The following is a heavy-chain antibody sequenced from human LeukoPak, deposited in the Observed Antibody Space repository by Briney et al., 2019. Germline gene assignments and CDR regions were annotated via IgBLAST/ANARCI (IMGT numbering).Heavy chain of an antibody. CDR3: ARGVYSSSWYVYYYYYMDV. CDR2: IYYSGST. J-gene: IGHJ6*03. CDR1: GGSISSYY. V-gene: IGHV4-59*01. D-gene: IGHD6-13*01. Sequence: SETLSLTCTVSGGSISSYYWSWIRQPPGKGLEWIGYIYYSGSTNYNPSLKSRVTISVDTSKNQFSLKLSSVTAADTAVYYCARGVYSSSWYVYYYYYMDVWGKGTTVTISS.